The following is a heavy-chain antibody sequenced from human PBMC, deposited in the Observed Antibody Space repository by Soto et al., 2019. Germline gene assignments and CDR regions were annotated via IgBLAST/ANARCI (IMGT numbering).Heavy chain of an antibody. D-gene: IGHD1-7*01. V-gene: IGHV6-1*01. CDR2: TYYRSRWYN. CDR1: VDSDSSNSAS. J-gene: IGHJ6*03. Sequence: SQTLSLTFAISVDSDSSNSASWNWIRLSTSRGLEWLARTYYRSRWYNDYAVSVRSRITVNPDTSKNQFSLQLTSVTPEDTAVYYCAGTTSHQWYYMDVWGKGTTVTVSS. CDR3: AGTTSHQWYYMDV.